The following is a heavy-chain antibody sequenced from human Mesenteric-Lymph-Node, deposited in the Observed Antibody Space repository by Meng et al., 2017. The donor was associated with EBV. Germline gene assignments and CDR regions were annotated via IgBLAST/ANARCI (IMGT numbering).Heavy chain of an antibody. CDR2: IGSTTNFI. CDR1: GFTFSDYS. Sequence: EVQLGDAGGVLVQPGGSLILSFSASGFTFSDYSRSWIRQTPGKGLEWVSTIGSTTNFIYYADSVQGRFSMSRDNAKNSVYLQMSSLRGEDAAVYYCARGLDGYNIDFWGQGTLVTVSS. D-gene: IGHD5-24*01. CDR3: ARGLDGYNIDF. J-gene: IGHJ4*02. V-gene: IGHV3-21*01.